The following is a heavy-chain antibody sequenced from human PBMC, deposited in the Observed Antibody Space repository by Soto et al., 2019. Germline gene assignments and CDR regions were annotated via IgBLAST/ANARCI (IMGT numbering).Heavy chain of an antibody. D-gene: IGHD2-15*01. V-gene: IGHV3-23*01. Sequence: GGSLRLSCAASGFTFSTYAMAWVRQAPGKGLEWVSGVSASGLNTDYADPVKGRFTISRDNSKNTLYLQMNSLRADDTAVYYCASGYCSGGSCYPAYWGQGTLVTVSS. CDR3: ASGYCSGGSCYPAY. CDR2: VSASGLNT. CDR1: GFTFSTYA. J-gene: IGHJ4*02.